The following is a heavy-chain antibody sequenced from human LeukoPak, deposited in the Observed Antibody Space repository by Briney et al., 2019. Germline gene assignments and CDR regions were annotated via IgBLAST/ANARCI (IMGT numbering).Heavy chain of an antibody. CDR1: GFTFSSYA. V-gene: IGHV3-23*01. CDR3: AKDRRRYYGSGSYYNVYYFDY. CDR2: ISGSGGST. J-gene: IGHJ4*02. Sequence: GGSLGLSCAASGFTFSSYAMSWVRQAPGKGLEWVSAISGSGGSTYYADSVKGRFTISRDNSKNTLYLQMNSLRAEDTAVYYCAKDRRRYYGSGSYYNVYYFDYWGQGTLVTVSS. D-gene: IGHD3-10*01.